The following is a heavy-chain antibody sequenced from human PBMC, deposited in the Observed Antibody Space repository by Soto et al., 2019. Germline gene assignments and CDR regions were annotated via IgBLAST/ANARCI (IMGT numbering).Heavy chain of an antibody. CDR1: GGSISTSNW. J-gene: IGHJ4*02. Sequence: SETLSLTCAVSGGSISTSNWWSWVRQPPGKGLEWIGEVYHSGSTNYNPSFKSRVAMSVDKSKNQFSLKLNSVTAADTALYDCSRTSTSGTRFDDRGQRSSVTVSS. CDR2: VYHSGST. V-gene: IGHV4-4*02. CDR3: SRTSTSGTRFDD. D-gene: IGHD1-1*01.